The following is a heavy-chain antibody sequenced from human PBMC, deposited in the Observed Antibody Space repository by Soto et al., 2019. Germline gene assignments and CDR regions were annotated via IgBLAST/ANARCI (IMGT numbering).Heavy chain of an antibody. Sequence: QVQLVESGGGVVQPGRSLRLSCAASGFTFSSYAMHWVRQAPGKGLEWVAVISYDGSNKYYADSVKGRFTISRDNSQNTLYLQMNSLRAEDTAVYYCARDPSYCSGGSCYSRYFQHWGQGTLVTVSS. J-gene: IGHJ1*01. CDR1: GFTFSSYA. V-gene: IGHV3-30-3*01. CDR3: ARDPSYCSGGSCYSRYFQH. CDR2: ISYDGSNK. D-gene: IGHD2-15*01.